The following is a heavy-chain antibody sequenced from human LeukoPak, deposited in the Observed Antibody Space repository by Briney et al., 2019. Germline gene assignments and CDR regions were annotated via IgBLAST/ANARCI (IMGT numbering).Heavy chain of an antibody. D-gene: IGHD3-3*01. J-gene: IGHJ4*02. CDR1: GYTLTGYY. Sequence: ASVKVSCKASGYTLTGYYMHWVRQAPGQGLEWMGRINPNSGGTNYAQKFQGRVTMTRDTSISTAYMELSRLRSDDTAVYYCASRRDFWSGDTFDYWGQGTLVTVSS. CDR3: ASRRDFWSGDTFDY. V-gene: IGHV1-2*06. CDR2: INPNSGGT.